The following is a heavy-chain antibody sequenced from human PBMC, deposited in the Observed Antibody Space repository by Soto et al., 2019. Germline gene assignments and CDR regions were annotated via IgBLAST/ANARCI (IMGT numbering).Heavy chain of an antibody. V-gene: IGHV4-4*02. D-gene: IGHD4-17*01. CDR3: AGSEATVLDY. CDR1: GGSMSSSNW. J-gene: IGHJ4*02. Sequence: QVQLQESGPGLVKPSGTLSLTCTVSGGSMSSSNWWNWVRHPPGKGLEWLGETHHSGRTTYNPSHKSRVTNSVDKSKNHSSLKLSTVTAADAAVYYCAGSEATVLDYWGQGTLVTVSS. CDR2: THHSGRT.